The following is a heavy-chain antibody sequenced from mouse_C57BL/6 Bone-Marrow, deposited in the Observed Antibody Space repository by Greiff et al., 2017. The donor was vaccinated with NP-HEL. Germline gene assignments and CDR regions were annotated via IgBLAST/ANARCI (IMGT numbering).Heavy chain of an antibody. V-gene: IGHV5-6*02. CDR2: ISSGGSYT. D-gene: IGHD2-4*01. CDR3: ASPYDYEVAWFAY. Sequence: EVMLVESGGDLVKPGGSLKLSCAASGFTFSSYGMSWVRQTPDKRLEWVATISSGGSYTYYPDSVKGRFTISRDNAKNTLYLQMSSLKSEDTAMYYCASPYDYEVAWFAYWGQGTLVTVSA. CDR1: GFTFSSYG. J-gene: IGHJ3*01.